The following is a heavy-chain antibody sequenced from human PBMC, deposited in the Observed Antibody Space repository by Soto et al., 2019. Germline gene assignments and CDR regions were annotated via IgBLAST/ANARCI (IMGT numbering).Heavy chain of an antibody. V-gene: IGHV3-7*01. Sequence: DVQLVESGGGLVQPGGSLRLSCAASGFTFSDYWMSWVRQAPGKGLEWVANIKEDGSDNYYVGSVKGRFTISRDNAQNSVSLEMNSLRAEDTAVYYCVRDTLKSTPEGYYYYYGLDVWGQGTTVTV. D-gene: IGHD1-1*01. CDR2: IKEDGSDN. J-gene: IGHJ6*02. CDR1: GFTFSDYW. CDR3: VRDTLKSTPEGYYYYYGLDV.